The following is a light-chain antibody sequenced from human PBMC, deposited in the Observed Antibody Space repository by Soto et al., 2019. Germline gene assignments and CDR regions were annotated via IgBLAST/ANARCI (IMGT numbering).Light chain of an antibody. J-gene: IGLJ1*01. V-gene: IGLV2-14*01. CDR3: SSYTSSSTLAYV. Sequence: QSALTQPASMSGSPGQSITISCTGTSSDVGGYNYVSWYQRHPGKAPKLMIYEVSNRPSGVSNRFSGSKSGNTASLTISGLQAEDEADYYCSSYTSSSTLAYVFGTGTKVTVL. CDR1: SSDVGGYNY. CDR2: EVS.